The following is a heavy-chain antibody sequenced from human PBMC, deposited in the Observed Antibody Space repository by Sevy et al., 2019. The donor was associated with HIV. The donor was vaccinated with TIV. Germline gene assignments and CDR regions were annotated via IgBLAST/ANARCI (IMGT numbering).Heavy chain of an antibody. V-gene: IGHV3-7*01. CDR2: IKQDGSEK. CDR1: GFTFSSYW. D-gene: IGHD3-22*01. Sequence: GGSLRLSCAASGFTFSSYWMSWVRQAPGKGLEWVANIKQDGSEKYYVDSVKGRFTISRDNAKNSLYLQMNSLRAEDTAVYYCARLAARGEYYYDSRGYCDYWGQGTLVTVSS. CDR3: ARLAARGEYYYDSRGYCDY. J-gene: IGHJ4*02.